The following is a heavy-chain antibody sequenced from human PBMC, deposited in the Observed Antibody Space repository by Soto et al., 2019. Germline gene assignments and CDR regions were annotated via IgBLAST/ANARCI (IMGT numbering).Heavy chain of an antibody. D-gene: IGHD3-16*01. V-gene: IGHV3-33*05. CDR3: ARWGTTGGLDV. CDR2: TSYDGSNN. Sequence: VQLVESGGGVVQPGTSLRLSCVGSGFTFRSYVIHWVRQAPGKGLEWVALTSYDGSNNFYGDSVKGRFTISRDNSRNTVELQMDSLRLEDPALYYCARWGTTGGLDVWGQGTLVSVSS. J-gene: IGHJ4*02. CDR1: GFTFRSYV.